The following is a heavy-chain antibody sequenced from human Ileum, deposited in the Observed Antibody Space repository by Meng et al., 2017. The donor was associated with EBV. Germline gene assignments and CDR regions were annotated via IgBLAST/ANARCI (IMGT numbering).Heavy chain of an antibody. CDR3: ARLDSSGYYFGGWFDP. CDR2: IYHHGTT. D-gene: IGHD3-22*01. J-gene: IGHJ5*02. V-gene: IGHV4-4*03. Sequence: LARLETGPWLGNPPGTVSLTCAFFGGSIISSKWWSLVRQSPGTGLEWIGEIYHHGTTNYNPSLKSRVTISVDTSKNKFFLNLTSLTAADTAVYYCARLDSSGYYFGGWFDPWGQGILVTVSS. CDR1: GGSIISSKW.